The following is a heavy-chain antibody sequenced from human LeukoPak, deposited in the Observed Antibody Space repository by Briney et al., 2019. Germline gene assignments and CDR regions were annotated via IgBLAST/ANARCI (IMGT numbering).Heavy chain of an antibody. Sequence: GGSLRLSCAASGFTFSDYYMSWIRQAPGKGLEWVSYISSRTSDTNYVDSVKGRFTISRDNVKNSLYLLMNSLRAEDTAVYYCTRVGSSGSVDYWGQGTLVTVSS. D-gene: IGHD1-1*01. J-gene: IGHJ4*02. CDR3: TRVGSSGSVDY. CDR1: GFTFSDYY. V-gene: IGHV3-11*06. CDR2: ISSRTSDT.